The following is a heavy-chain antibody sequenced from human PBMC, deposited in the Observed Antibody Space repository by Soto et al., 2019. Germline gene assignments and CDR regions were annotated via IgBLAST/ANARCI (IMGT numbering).Heavy chain of an antibody. CDR3: ARMAMVRGVILGNYYGMDV. CDR2: IYPGDSDT. J-gene: IGHJ6*02. CDR1: EYSFTRCS. Sequence: PGLLRKKSRRGSEYSFTRCSIGRVRQMPGKGLEWMGIIYPGDSDTRYSPSFQGQVTISADKSISTAYLQWSSLKASDTAMYYCARMAMVRGVILGNYYGMDVWGQGTTVTSP. V-gene: IGHV5-51*01. D-gene: IGHD3-10*01.